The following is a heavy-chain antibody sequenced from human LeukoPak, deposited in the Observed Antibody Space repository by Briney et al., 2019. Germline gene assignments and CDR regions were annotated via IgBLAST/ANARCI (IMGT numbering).Heavy chain of an antibody. D-gene: IGHD2-2*01. V-gene: IGHV3-53*01. CDR2: IYSGGKT. CDR3: ARGGSPAASDY. J-gene: IGHJ4*02. CDR1: GFTVSSNY. Sequence: GGSLRRSCAASGFTVSSNYMNWVRQAQGKGLEWLSVIYSGGKTYYANSVRGRFTISRDNSKNTPYLQMNNLRVDDTAVYYCARGGSPAASDYWGQGTLVTVSS.